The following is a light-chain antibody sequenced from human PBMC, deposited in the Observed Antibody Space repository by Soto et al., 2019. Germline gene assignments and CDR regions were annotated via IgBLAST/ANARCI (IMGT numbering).Light chain of an antibody. Sequence: EIFLTQSPGTLSLSPGERATLSWRASQSVSSSYLAWYQQKPGQAPRLLIYGASSRATGIPDRFSGSGSGTDFTLTISRLEPEDFAVYYCQQYGSSPPITFGQGTRLEIK. CDR2: GAS. V-gene: IGKV3-20*01. J-gene: IGKJ5*01. CDR1: QSVSSSY. CDR3: QQYGSSPPIT.